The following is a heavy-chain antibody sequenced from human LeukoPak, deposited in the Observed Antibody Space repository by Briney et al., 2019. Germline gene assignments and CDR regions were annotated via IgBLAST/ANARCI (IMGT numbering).Heavy chain of an antibody. CDR2: ISYSGRT. CDR3: ARDLRGRFGGVFGIFDC. Sequence: SETLSLTCTVSGGSISSSSSYWGWIRQPPGKGLEYIRYISYSGRTNYNPSLKGRVTISVDTSKNQFSLKLGSVTAADTAVYYCARDLRGRFGGVFGIFDCWGQGTLVTVSS. D-gene: IGHD3-16*02. CDR1: GGSISSSSSY. J-gene: IGHJ4*02. V-gene: IGHV4-61*01.